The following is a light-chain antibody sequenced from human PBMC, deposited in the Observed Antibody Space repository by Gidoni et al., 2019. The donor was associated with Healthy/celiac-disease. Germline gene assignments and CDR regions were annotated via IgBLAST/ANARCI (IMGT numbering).Light chain of an antibody. Sequence: DIQMTQSTSSLSASVGDRVTITCRASQSISSYLNWYQQTPGKAPKLLIYAASSLQSRVPSRFSGSGSGTDFTLTISSLQPEDFATYYCQQSYSTPGHTFGQGTKLEIK. CDR2: AAS. CDR1: QSISSY. CDR3: QQSYSTPGHT. V-gene: IGKV1-39*01. J-gene: IGKJ2*01.